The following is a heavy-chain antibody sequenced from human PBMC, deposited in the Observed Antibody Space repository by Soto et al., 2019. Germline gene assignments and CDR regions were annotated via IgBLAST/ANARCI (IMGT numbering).Heavy chain of an antibody. Sequence: QVQLVQSGAEVKKPGASVKVSCKASGYTFTSYDINWVRQATGQGLEWMGWMNPNSGNTGYPQKFQGRVTMTSNTSISTAYMELSILRSEDTAVYYCARGPPYYYGSGSYWTFDYWGQGTLVTVSS. D-gene: IGHD3-10*01. CDR3: ARGPPYYYGSGSYWTFDY. CDR1: GYTFTSYD. V-gene: IGHV1-8*01. J-gene: IGHJ4*02. CDR2: MNPNSGNT.